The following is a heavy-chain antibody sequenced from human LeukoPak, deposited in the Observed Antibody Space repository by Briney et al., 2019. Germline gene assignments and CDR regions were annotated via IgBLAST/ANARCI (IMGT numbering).Heavy chain of an antibody. Sequence: ASVKVSCKASGYTFTGYYMHWVRQAPGQGLEWMGWISAYNGNTNYAQKLQGRVTMTTDTSTSTAYMELRSLRSDDTAVYYCASTMSTDDYGDYEGGDYWGQGTLVTVSS. CDR2: ISAYNGNT. CDR3: ASTMSTDDYGDYEGGDY. CDR1: GYTFTGYY. J-gene: IGHJ4*02. D-gene: IGHD4-17*01. V-gene: IGHV1-18*04.